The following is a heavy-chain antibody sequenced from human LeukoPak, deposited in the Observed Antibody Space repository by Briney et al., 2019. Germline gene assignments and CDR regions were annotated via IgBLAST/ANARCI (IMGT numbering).Heavy chain of an antibody. D-gene: IGHD3-10*01. Sequence: GGSLRLSCAASGFTFSSNAMNWVRQAPRKGLEWVALISYDGSDEYYADSVKGRFTISRDNSKNTLYLQVNSLRVEDTAVYYCASRPEVVLLFGRQGGDIWGQGTSDSVSS. J-gene: IGHJ3*02. CDR1: GFTFSSNA. CDR2: ISYDGSDE. CDR3: ASRPEVVLLFGRQGGDI. V-gene: IGHV3-30*04.